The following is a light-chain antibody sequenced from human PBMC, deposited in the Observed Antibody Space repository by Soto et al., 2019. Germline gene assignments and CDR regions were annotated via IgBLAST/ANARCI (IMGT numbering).Light chain of an antibody. CDR2: KAS. CDR3: QHYNSYSEA. V-gene: IGKV1-5*03. J-gene: IGKJ1*01. CDR1: QTISSW. Sequence: DIQMTQSPSTLSGSVGDRVTITCRASQTISSWLAWYQQKPGKAPKLLIYKASTLKSGVPSRFSGSGSGTEFTLTISSQQPDYFSTYYCQHYNSYSEAFGQGTKVELK.